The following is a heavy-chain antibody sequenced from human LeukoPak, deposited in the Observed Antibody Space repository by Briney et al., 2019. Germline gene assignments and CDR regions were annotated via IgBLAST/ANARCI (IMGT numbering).Heavy chain of an antibody. J-gene: IGHJ4*02. V-gene: IGHV3-23*01. CDR3: ARGFLGGTDQYFDS. CDR2: ISGSGGST. D-gene: IGHD6-19*01. CDR1: GITLSNYG. Sequence: GGSLRLSCAVSGITLSNYGMSWVRQAPGKGLEWVAGISGSGGSTNYADSVKDRFTISRDNSKNTLYLQMNSLRAEDTAGYFCARGFLGGTDQYFDSWGQGTLVTVSS.